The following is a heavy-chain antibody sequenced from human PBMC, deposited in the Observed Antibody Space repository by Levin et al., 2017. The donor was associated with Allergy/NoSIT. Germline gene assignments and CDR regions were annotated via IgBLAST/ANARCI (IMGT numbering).Heavy chain of an antibody. J-gene: IGHJ4*02. V-gene: IGHV3-23*01. CDR1: GFTFSNYA. D-gene: IGHD4-23*01. CDR2: ISGRSENT. Sequence: PGGSLRLSCAASGFTFSNYAMSWVRQAPGKGLEWVSAISGRSENTYYAGSVKGRFTVSRDDSKNTLSLQMNNLRAEDTAVYYCATVSPTTVGLADYWGQGTLVTVSS. CDR3: ATVSPTTVGLADY.